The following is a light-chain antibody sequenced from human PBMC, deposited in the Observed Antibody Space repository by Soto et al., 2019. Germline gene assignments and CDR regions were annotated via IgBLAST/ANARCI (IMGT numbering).Light chain of an antibody. CDR1: ETVAGSY. CDR3: QLYGTSPKT. CDR2: GAS. Sequence: IVMSQSPATLSVSPGERATLSCRASETVAGSYLAWYQQKPGQAPRLLIHGASTRATGIADRFSGSGSGTDFTLTISRLEPEDFAVYYCQLYGTSPKTFGQGTKVDIK. V-gene: IGKV3-20*01. J-gene: IGKJ1*01.